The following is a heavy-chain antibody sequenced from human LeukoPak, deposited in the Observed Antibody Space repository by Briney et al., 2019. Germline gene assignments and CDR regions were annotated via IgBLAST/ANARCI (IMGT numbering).Heavy chain of an antibody. D-gene: IGHD6-13*01. CDR1: GFTFSSYA. Sequence: PGGSLRLSCAASGFTFSSYAMSWVRQAPGKGLEWVSLISGSGGSTYYADSVKGRFTISRDNSKNTLYLQMNSLRAEDTAVYYCATDVAGAFGYWSQGTLVTVSS. J-gene: IGHJ4*02. V-gene: IGHV3-23*01. CDR3: ATDVAGAFGY. CDR2: ISGSGGST.